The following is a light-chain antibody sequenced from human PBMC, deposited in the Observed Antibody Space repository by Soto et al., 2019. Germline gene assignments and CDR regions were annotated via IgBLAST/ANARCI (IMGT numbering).Light chain of an antibody. V-gene: IGKV3-20*01. Sequence: EIVLTQSPGTVSLSPGETASLSCRASQTVSGSYLAWYQQNPGQAPRLLIYGTTTRATGVPDRFSGGGSGTAVALTVSGLEPEDFAFNSSQQYGGSPPTFGGATKVASK. CDR2: GTT. CDR1: QTVSGSY. J-gene: IGKJ4*01. CDR3: QQYGGSPPT.